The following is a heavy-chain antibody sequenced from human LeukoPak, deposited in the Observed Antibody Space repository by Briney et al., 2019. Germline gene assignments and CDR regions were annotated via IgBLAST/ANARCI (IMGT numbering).Heavy chain of an antibody. CDR1: GYTFTSYY. Sequence: GASVKVSCKASGYTFTSYYMHWVRQAPGQGLEWMGWISAYNGNTNYAQKLQGRVTMTTDTSTSTAYMELRSLRSDDTAVYYCARESTTYCYDSSGKKVNWFDPWGQGTLVTVSS. D-gene: IGHD3-22*01. CDR3: ARESTTYCYDSSGKKVNWFDP. CDR2: ISAYNGNT. J-gene: IGHJ5*02. V-gene: IGHV1-18*04.